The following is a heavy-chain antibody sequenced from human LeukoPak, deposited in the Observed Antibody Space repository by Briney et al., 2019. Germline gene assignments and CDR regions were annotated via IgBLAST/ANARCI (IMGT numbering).Heavy chain of an antibody. D-gene: IGHD3-22*01. V-gene: IGHV4-34*01. CDR1: GGSFSGYY. Sequence: PSETLSLTCAVYGGSFSGYYWSWIRQPPGKGLEWIGEINHSGSTNYNPSLKSRVTISVDTSKNQFSLKLSSVTAADTAVYYCARQHSSGSDYWGQGTLVTVSS. CDR3: ARQHSSGSDY. CDR2: INHSGST. J-gene: IGHJ4*02.